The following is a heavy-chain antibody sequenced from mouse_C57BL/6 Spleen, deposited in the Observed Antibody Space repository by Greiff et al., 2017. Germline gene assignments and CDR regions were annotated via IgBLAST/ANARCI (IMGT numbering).Heavy chain of an antibody. CDR3: ARHERLFITTVVPFDY. V-gene: IGHV1-62-2*01. CDR1: GYTFTEYT. J-gene: IGHJ2*01. Sequence: QVQLQQSGAELVKPGASVKLSCKASGYTFTEYTIHWVKQRPGQGLEWIGWFYPGSGSIKYNEKFKDKATLTADKSSSTVYMELSRLTSEDSAVYFCARHERLFITTVVPFDYWGQGTTLTVSS. D-gene: IGHD1-1*01. CDR2: FYPGSGSI.